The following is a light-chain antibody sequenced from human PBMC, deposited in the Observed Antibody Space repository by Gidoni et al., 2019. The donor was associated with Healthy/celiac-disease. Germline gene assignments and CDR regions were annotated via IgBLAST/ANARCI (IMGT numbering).Light chain of an antibody. J-gene: IGLJ1*01. CDR3: AAWDDRLNGLYV. V-gene: IGLV1-44*01. CDR2: SNN. CDR1: RSNIGSNT. Sequence: QSVLTQPHSASGTPGQRVTISCSGSRSNIGSNTVNWYQQLPGAAPKLLMYSNNQRPSGVPDRFSGSQSGTSASLAISGLQSEDEADYYCAAWDDRLNGLYVFGTGTKVTVL.